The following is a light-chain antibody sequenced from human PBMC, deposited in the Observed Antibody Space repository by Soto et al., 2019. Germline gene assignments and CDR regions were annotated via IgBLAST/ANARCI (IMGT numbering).Light chain of an antibody. CDR2: DVS. CDR1: SSDVGGYNH. J-gene: IGLJ1*01. V-gene: IGLV2-14*01. Sequence: QSAPTQPASVSGSPGQSITISCTGTSSDVGGYNHVSWYQQHPGKAPKLLIYDVSNRPSGVSNRYSGSKSGNTASLTISGLQAEDEADYYCKSFATTFYVFGTGTKVTVL. CDR3: KSFATTFYV.